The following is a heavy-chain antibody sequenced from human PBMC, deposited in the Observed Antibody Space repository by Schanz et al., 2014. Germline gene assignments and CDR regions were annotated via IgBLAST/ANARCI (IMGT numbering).Heavy chain of an antibody. CDR1: GYTFTGHH. Sequence: QVQLVQSGAEVKKPGASVKVSCKASGYTFTGHHMHWVRQAPGQGLEWMGWINPNSGDRNYAQKFQGRVTMTRDTSISTAYMELSRLRSDDTAVYYCARDPSGSYGWFDPWGQGTLVTVSS. CDR2: INPNSGDR. J-gene: IGHJ5*02. CDR3: ARDPSGSYGWFDP. V-gene: IGHV1-2*02. D-gene: IGHD1-26*01.